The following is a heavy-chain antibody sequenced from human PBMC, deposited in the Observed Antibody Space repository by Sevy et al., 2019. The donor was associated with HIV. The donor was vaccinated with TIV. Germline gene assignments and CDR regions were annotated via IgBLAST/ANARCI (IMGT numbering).Heavy chain of an antibody. CDR3: TTMDXVAXXGXXXP. Sequence: GGSLRLSCAASGFTFSNAWMSWVRQAPGKGLEWVGRIKSKTDGGTTDYAAPVKGRFTISRDDSKNTLYLQMNSLKTEDTAVYYCTTMDXVAXXGXXXPWGQXTLVTVSS. CDR2: IKSKTDGGTT. V-gene: IGHV3-15*01. J-gene: IGHJ5*02. D-gene: IGHD5-12*01. CDR1: GFTFSNAW.